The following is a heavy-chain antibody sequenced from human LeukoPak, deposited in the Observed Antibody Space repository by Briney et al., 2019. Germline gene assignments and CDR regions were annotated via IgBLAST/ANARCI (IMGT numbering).Heavy chain of an antibody. V-gene: IGHV4-4*02. CDR3: ARVMITFGRNAEYFQH. Sequence: NPSGTLSLTCAVSGGSTSSSNWWSWVRQPPGKGLEWIGEIYHSGSTNYNPSLKSRVTISVDKSKNQFSLKLSSVTAADTAVYYCARVMITFGRNAEYFQHWGQGTLVTVSS. CDR2: IYHSGST. CDR1: GGSTSSSNW. D-gene: IGHD3-16*01. J-gene: IGHJ1*01.